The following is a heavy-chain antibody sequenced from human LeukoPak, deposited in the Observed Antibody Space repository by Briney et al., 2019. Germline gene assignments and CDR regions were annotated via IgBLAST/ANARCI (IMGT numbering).Heavy chain of an antibody. CDR3: ARRTAAGTFYYYGMDV. D-gene: IGHD6-13*01. V-gene: IGHV4-59*01. J-gene: IGHJ6*02. CDR1: GGSISSYY. Sequence: PSETLSLTCTVSGGSISSYYWSWIRQPPGKGLEWTGYIYYSGSTNYNPSLKSRVTISVDTSKNQFSLKLSSVTAADTAVYYCARRTAAGTFYYYGMDVWGQGTTVTVSS. CDR2: IYYSGST.